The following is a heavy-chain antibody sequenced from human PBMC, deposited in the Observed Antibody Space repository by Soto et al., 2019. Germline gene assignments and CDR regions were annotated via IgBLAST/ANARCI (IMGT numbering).Heavy chain of an antibody. V-gene: IGHV4-59*08. CDR2: IYYSGTT. CDR1: SPSISSYY. J-gene: IGHJ3*02. Sequence: SDTLSLTCTIPSPSISSYYWSWFRQPPGKGLEWIGYIYYSGTTNYNPSLKSRVTISVDTSKNQVSLKLTSVTAADTAVYYCARHWAAAAMYTFDILVQGTLVT. CDR3: ARHWAAAAMYTFDI. D-gene: IGHD6-13*01.